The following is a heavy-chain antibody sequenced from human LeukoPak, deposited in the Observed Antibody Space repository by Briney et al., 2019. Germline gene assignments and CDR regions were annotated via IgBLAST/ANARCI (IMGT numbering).Heavy chain of an antibody. J-gene: IGHJ4*02. D-gene: IGHD2-2*01. CDR3: ARVMGRYCSSTSCYVDY. Sequence: GGSLRLSCAASGFRFNNFVMNWVRQAPGKGLEWVAVISYDGSNKYYADSVKGRFTISRDNSKNTLYLQMNSLRAEDTAVYYCARVMGRYCSSTSCYVDYWGQGTLVTVSS. CDR2: ISYDGSNK. V-gene: IGHV3-30*03. CDR1: GFRFNNFV.